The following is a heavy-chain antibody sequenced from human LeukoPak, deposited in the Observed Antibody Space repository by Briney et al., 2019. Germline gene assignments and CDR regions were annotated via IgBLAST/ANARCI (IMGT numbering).Heavy chain of an antibody. CDR1: GVSISSYY. V-gene: IGHV4-4*07. CDR3: ARDLGVEGYGLDY. D-gene: IGHD3-16*01. CDR2: THISGRT. Sequence: SETLSLTCTVSGVSISSYYWSWIRQPAGKELEWIWRTHISGRTNYNSSLKSRVTMSVDTSKSQFSLKLSSVTGADTAVYYCARDLGVEGYGLDYWGQGTLVTVSS. J-gene: IGHJ4*02.